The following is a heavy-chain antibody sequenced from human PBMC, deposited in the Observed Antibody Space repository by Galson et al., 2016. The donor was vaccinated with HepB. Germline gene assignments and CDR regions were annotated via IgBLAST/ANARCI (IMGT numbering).Heavy chain of an antibody. CDR1: GGTFSTYA. CDR3: ASSPDTNFDTEDY. D-gene: IGHD4-11*01. V-gene: IGHV1-69*13. CDR2: IIPIFGTA. Sequence: SVKVSCKASGGTFSTYAITWVRQAPGQGLEWVGGIIPIFGTAHYAQKFQGRVTITADQSTSTAYMELSRLKSEDTAVYYCASSPDTNFDTEDYWGQGTLVTVSS. J-gene: IGHJ4*02.